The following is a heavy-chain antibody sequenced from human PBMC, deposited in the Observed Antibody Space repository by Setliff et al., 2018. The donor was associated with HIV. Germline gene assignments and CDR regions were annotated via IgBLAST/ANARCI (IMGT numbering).Heavy chain of an antibody. CDR3: VRGDDILTGYFRPYFFDY. D-gene: IGHD3-9*01. J-gene: IGHJ4*02. CDR2: MNPNSGDT. Sequence: RASVKVSCKASGYTLTSYEINWVRQATGQGLEWMGWMNPNSGDTGYAQKFQDRVTFTRDTSASSAYMDLSSLRSEDSAVYYCVRGDDILTGYFRPYFFDYWGQGTLVTVSS. V-gene: IGHV1-8*03. CDR1: GYTLTSYE.